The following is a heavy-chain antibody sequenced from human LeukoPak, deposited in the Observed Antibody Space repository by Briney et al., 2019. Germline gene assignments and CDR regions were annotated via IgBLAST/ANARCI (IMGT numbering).Heavy chain of an antibody. V-gene: IGHV3-7*03. CDR3: ARDTPYGGYDY. CDR2: IKQDGSEK. CDR1: GFTLSSYW. D-gene: IGHD5-12*01. J-gene: IGHJ4*02. Sequence: GGSLRLSCAASGFTLSSYWMSWVRQAPGKGLEWVANIKQDGSEKYYVDSVKGRFTISRDNAKNSLYLQMNSLRAEDTAVYYYARDTPYGGYDYWGQGTLVTVSS.